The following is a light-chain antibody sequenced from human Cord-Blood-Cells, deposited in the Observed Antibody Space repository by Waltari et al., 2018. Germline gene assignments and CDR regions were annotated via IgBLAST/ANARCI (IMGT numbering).Light chain of an antibody. V-gene: IGKV1-39*01. CDR3: QHCYSSLPMYS. CDR1: QSISSY. Sequence: DIQMTQSPSSLSASVGDRATITCRASQSISSYLNCFHQKQGKAPKLLIYAASSLQSGVTSRFSSSGAGTDVTLSIITLQPQEFANYYWQHCYSSLPMYSFGQGTKLEIK. CDR2: AAS. J-gene: IGKJ2*03.